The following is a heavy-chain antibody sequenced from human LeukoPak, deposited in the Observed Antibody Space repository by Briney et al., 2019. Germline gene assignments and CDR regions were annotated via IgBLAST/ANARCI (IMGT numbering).Heavy chain of an antibody. CDR1: GGTFSSYA. J-gene: IGHJ5*02. CDR2: IIPILGIA. V-gene: IGHV1-69*04. D-gene: IGHD1-7*01. Sequence: SVKVSCKASGGTFSSYAISWVRQAPGQGLEWMGRIIPILGIANYAQKFQGRVTITADKSTSTAYMELSSLRSEDTAVYYCARDLAQAAPTGTLRFDPWGQGTLVTVSS. CDR3: ARDLAQAAPTGTLRFDP.